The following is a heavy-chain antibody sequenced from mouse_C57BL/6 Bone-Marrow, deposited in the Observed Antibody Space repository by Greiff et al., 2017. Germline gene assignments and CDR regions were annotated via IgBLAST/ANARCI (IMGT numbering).Heavy chain of an antibody. CDR3: ARWGFITTVVENFDY. CDR2: INPSTGGT. CDR1: GYSFTGYY. D-gene: IGHD1-1*01. Sequence: VQLKQSGPELVKPGASVKISCKASGYSFTGYYMNWVKQSPEKSLEWIGEINPSTGGTTYNQKFKAKATLTVDKSSSTAYMQLKSLTSEDSAVYYCARWGFITTVVENFDYWGQGTTLTVSS. J-gene: IGHJ2*01. V-gene: IGHV1-42*01.